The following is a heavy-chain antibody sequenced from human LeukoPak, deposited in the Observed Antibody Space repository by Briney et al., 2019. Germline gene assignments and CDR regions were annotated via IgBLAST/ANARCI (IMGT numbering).Heavy chain of an antibody. D-gene: IGHD3-3*01. J-gene: IGHJ4*02. CDR2: IDPNSGAT. CDR3: ASGSGLYSPDY. V-gene: IGHV1-2*02. Sequence: ASVKVSCKASGYTFTGYYMHWVRQAPGQGLEWMGWIDPNSGATNHAQMFQGRVTMTRDTSIITAYMELSSLRSDDTAVYYRASGSGLYSPDYWGQGTLVTVSS. CDR1: GYTFTGYY.